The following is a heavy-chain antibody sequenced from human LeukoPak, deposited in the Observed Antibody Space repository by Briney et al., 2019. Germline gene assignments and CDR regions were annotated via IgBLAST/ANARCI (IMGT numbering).Heavy chain of an antibody. Sequence: SVKVSCKASGGTFSSYAISWVRQAPGQGLEWMGGIIPIFGTANYAQKFQGRVTITTDESTSTAYMELRSLRSEDTAVYYCASTFADYCGGDCYPYYSDYWGQGTLVTVSS. CDR3: ASTFADYCGGDCYPYYSDY. D-gene: IGHD2-21*02. V-gene: IGHV1-69*05. J-gene: IGHJ4*02. CDR1: GGTFSSYA. CDR2: IIPIFGTA.